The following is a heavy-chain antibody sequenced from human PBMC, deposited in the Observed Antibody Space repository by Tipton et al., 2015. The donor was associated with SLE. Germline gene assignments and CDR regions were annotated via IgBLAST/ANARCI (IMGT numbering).Heavy chain of an antibody. V-gene: IGHV4-59*01. CDR2: IYYSGST. Sequence: LRFSCTVSGGSISSYYWSWIRQPPGKGLEWIGYIYYSGSTNYNPSLKSRVTISVDTSKNQFSLKLSSVTAADTAVYYCASGRAVAGGDYFDYWGQGTLVTVSS. CDR1: GGSISSYY. CDR3: ASGRAVAGGDYFDY. J-gene: IGHJ4*02. D-gene: IGHD6-19*01.